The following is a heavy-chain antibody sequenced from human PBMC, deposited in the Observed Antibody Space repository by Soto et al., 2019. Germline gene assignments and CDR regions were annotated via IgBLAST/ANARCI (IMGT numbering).Heavy chain of an antibody. CDR2: IYPGDSDT. D-gene: IGHD2-2*01. V-gene: IGHV5-51*01. CDR1: GYSFNRYW. J-gene: IGHJ6*02. CDR3: ARHRGLGYCIITSCDNPHDGMGV. Sequence: PGDSLKISCKGSGYSFNRYWLGWVRQTPGQGLEWKGIIYPGDSDTRYSPSFQGQVPISADKSISAAYLQWRSLKAPDTAMYYWARHRGLGYCIITSCDNPHDGMGVWGQGTTVTAP.